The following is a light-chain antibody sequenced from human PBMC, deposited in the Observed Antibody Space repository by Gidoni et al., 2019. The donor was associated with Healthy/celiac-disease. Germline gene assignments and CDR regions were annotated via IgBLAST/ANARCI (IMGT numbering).Light chain of an antibody. CDR1: QSVSSN. CDR3: QQYNNWPPIT. J-gene: IGKJ5*01. V-gene: IGKV3-15*01. CDR2: GAS. Sequence: EILMTQSPATLSVSPEERATLSCRASQSVSSNLAWYQQKPGQAPRLLIYGASTRATGIPARFSGSGSGTEFTLTIRSLQSEDFAVYYCQQYNNWPPITFGQGTRLEIK.